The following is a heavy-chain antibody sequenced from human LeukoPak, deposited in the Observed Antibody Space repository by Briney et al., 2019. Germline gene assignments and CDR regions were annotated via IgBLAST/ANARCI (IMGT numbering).Heavy chain of an antibody. CDR3: ARGSVVLMVYAIENWFDP. CDR2: INHSGST. Sequence: PSGTLSLTCAVYGGSFSGYYWSWIRQPPGKGLEWIGEINHSGSTNYNPSLKSRVTISVDTSKNQFSLKLSSVTAADTAVYYCARGSVVLMVYAIENWFDPWGQGTLVTVSS. D-gene: IGHD2-8*01. CDR1: GGSFSGYY. V-gene: IGHV4-34*01. J-gene: IGHJ5*02.